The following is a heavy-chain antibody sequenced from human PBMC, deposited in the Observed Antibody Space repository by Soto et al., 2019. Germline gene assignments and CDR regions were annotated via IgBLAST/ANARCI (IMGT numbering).Heavy chain of an antibody. J-gene: IGHJ4*02. CDR2: INDDGIST. V-gene: IGHV3-74*01. D-gene: IGHD1-1*01. CDR3: TRGPRPTSTGTGAF. CDR1: GFTFSMYG. Sequence: GGSLRLSCAASGFTFSMYGMHWVRQVPGKGPEWVSRINDDGISTNYAECVKGRFSSCRDNGKNTLYLQMRGLRVEDTGVYYCTRGPRPTSTGTGAFWGQGTLVTVSS.